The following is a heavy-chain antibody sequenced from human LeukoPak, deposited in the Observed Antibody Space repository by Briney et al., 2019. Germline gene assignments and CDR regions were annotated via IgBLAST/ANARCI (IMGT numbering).Heavy chain of an antibody. CDR3: ARQYHDSTGYYYLDY. V-gene: IGHV4-39*02. CDR2: MYYSGKT. Sequence: PSETLSLTCTVSGDAITGSTYYWGWIRQPPGKGLEWIGSMYYSGKTYYNPSLKSRVTISADTSKNHVSLKLSSVTAADTAVYYCARQYHDSTGYYYLDYWGQGTLVTVSS. J-gene: IGHJ4*02. CDR1: GDAITGSTYY. D-gene: IGHD3-22*01.